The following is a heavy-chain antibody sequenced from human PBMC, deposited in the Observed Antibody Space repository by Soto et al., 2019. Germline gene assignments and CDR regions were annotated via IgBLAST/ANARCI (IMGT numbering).Heavy chain of an antibody. Sequence: ASVKVSCKASGYTFTSYGISWVRQAPGQGLEWMGWISAYNGNTNYAQKLQGRVTMTTDTSTSTAYMELRSLRSDDTAVYYCARLLRYFDRNYYYYGMDVWGQGTTVTVSS. CDR2: ISAYNGNT. J-gene: IGHJ6*02. CDR3: ARLLRYFDRNYYYYGMDV. CDR1: GYTFTSYG. D-gene: IGHD3-9*01. V-gene: IGHV1-18*01.